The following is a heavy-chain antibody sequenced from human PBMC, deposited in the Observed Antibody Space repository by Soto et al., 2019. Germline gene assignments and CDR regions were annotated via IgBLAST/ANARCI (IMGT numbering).Heavy chain of an antibody. CDR1: GFTFSSCP. CDR3: SGCSGGACHQNYGMDV. D-gene: IGHD2-15*01. V-gene: IGHV3-21*01. J-gene: IGHJ6*02. CDR2: ISPSTSHI. Sequence: EVHLVESGGGLVKPGGSLRLSGAVSGFTFSSCPMNWVRQAPGKGLEWVSSISPSTSHIYYADSVKGRFTISRDKAKNSLFLQMNSLRAEDTDVYYCSGCSGGACHQNYGMDVWGQGTTVTVSS.